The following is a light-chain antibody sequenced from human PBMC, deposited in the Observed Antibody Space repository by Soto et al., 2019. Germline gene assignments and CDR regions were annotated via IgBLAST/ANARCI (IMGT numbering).Light chain of an antibody. CDR2: DAS. Sequence: DIQMTQSPSSLSSYAGDRVTITCQASQDISNYLNWYQQKLGKAPKLLIYDASNLETGVPSRFSGSGSGTDFTFTISSLQPEDIATYYCQQYSHLITFGQGTRLEIK. CDR3: QQYSHLIT. J-gene: IGKJ5*01. CDR1: QDISNY. V-gene: IGKV1-33*01.